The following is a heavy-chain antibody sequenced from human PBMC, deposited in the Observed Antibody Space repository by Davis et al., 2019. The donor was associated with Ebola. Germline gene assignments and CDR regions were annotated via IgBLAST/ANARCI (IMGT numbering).Heavy chain of an antibody. Sequence: SETLSLTCAVYGGSFSGYYWSWLRQSSGKGLEWIGETSHSGSTNYNPTLKSRVTISVDTSKNQFSLKLSSVTAADTAVYYCARGGGKDYWGQGTLVTVSS. V-gene: IGHV4-34*01. CDR3: ARGGGKDY. D-gene: IGHD4-23*01. CDR1: GGSFSGYY. CDR2: TSHSGST. J-gene: IGHJ4*02.